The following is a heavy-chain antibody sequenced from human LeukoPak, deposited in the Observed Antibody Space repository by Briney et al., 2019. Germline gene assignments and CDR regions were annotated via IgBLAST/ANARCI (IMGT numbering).Heavy chain of an antibody. Sequence: PGGSLRLSCAASGFTFDDYAMHWVRQAPGKGLEWVSAISGSSFGTFADSVKGRFTISRDNSNNTLHLQMSSLRAEDTAIYYCAKEGGYYDSTGGGNSDAFDIRGQGTVVTVSS. V-gene: IGHV3-23*01. J-gene: IGHJ3*02. CDR2: ISGSSFGT. D-gene: IGHD3-22*01. CDR1: GFTFDDYA. CDR3: AKEGGYYDSTGGGNSDAFDI.